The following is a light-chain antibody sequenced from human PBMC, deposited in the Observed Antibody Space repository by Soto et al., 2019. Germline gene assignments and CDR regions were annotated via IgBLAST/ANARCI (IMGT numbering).Light chain of an antibody. V-gene: IGKV3-15*01. CDR1: QNIYNN. J-gene: IGKJ4*01. CDR2: HAS. Sequence: IVMTQSPATLSVSPGERATLSCRADQNIYNNLAWYQQKPGQAPRLLIYHASSRATGIPARFSGSGSGTDFTLTITSLQSEDFAVYYCQQYNNWPLTFGVGTKVEIK. CDR3: QQYNNWPLT.